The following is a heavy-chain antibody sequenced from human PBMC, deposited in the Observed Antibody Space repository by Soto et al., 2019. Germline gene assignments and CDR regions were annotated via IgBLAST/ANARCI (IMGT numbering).Heavy chain of an antibody. Sequence: QVQLQESGPGLVKPSETLSLTCTVPGGSISSYYWSWIRQPPGKGLEWIGYIYYSGSTNYNPTLKSRVTISVYTSKNQFSLKLSSVTAADTAVYYCAREGAARGYYYYGMDVWGQGTTVTVSS. D-gene: IGHD3-16*01. CDR2: IYYSGST. V-gene: IGHV4-59*01. CDR1: GGSISSYY. J-gene: IGHJ6*02. CDR3: AREGAARGYYYYGMDV.